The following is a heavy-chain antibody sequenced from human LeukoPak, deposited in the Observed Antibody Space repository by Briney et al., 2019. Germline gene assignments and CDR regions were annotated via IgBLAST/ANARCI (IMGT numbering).Heavy chain of an antibody. CDR3: AKGRRRYSSSSGFDY. Sequence: GGSLRLSCAASGFTFSSYAMSWVRQAPGKGLEWVSAITGSGGSTYYADSVKGRFTVSRDDSKNTLYLQMNSLRAEDTAEYYCAKGRRRYSSSSGFDYWGQGTLVTVSS. D-gene: IGHD6-6*01. CDR2: ITGSGGST. V-gene: IGHV3-23*01. J-gene: IGHJ4*02. CDR1: GFTFSSYA.